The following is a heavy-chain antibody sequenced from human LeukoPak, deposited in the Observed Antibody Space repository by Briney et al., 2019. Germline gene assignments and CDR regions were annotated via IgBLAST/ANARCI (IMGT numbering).Heavy chain of an antibody. CDR3: ARDSRLLWFGELLHYMDV. CDR1: GGSISSYY. J-gene: IGHJ6*03. CDR2: IYYSGST. D-gene: IGHD3-10*01. V-gene: IGHV4-59*01. Sequence: SETLSLTCTVSGGSISSYYWSWIRQPPGKGLEWIGYIYYSGSTNYNPSLKSRVTISVDTSKNQFSLKLSSVTAADTAVYYCARDSRLLWFGELLHYMDVWGKGTTVTISS.